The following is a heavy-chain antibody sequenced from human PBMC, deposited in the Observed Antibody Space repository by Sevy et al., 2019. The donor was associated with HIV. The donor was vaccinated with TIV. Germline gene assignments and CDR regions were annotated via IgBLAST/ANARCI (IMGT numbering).Heavy chain of an antibody. CDR2: ISWNSANI. CDR1: GFTFDNYA. Sequence: GGSLRLSCAASGFTFDNYAMYWVRQAPGKGLEWVSVISWNSANIAYADSVKGRFTISRDNANNSVFLQMNSLRPEDTAFYYCAKDPYSSGEGGFFDYWGQGVLVTVSS. J-gene: IGHJ4*02. D-gene: IGHD3-22*01. CDR3: AKDPYSSGEGGFFDY. V-gene: IGHV3-9*01.